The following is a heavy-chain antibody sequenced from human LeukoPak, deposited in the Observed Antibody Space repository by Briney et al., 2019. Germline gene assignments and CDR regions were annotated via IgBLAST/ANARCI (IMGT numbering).Heavy chain of an antibody. CDR1: GYTFTNYY. J-gene: IGHJ4*02. CDR2: INPSGGCT. D-gene: IGHD5-24*01. V-gene: IGHV1-46*01. CDR3: ARASGGRDGYNYPLGPLSFFDY. Sequence: GASVKVSCKASGYTFTNYYMHWVRQAPGQGLEWMGIINPSGGCTSYAQKFQGRVTMTRDTSTSTVYMELSSLRSEDTAVYYCARASGGRDGYNYPLGPLSFFDYWGQGTLVTVSS.